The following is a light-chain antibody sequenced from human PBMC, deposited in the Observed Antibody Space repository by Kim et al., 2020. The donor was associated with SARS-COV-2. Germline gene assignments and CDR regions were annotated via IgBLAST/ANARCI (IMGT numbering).Light chain of an antibody. CDR1: QSISTN. V-gene: IGKV3-15*01. J-gene: IGKJ2*01. Sequence: EIVMTQSPATLSVSPGETVTLSCRASQSISTNLAWYQHRPGQAPRLLIYGASTRATAFPARFSGSGSGTEFTLTISSLQSEDFAVYYCQHYNNWPPYTFGQGTKVDIK. CDR3: QHYNNWPPYT. CDR2: GAS.